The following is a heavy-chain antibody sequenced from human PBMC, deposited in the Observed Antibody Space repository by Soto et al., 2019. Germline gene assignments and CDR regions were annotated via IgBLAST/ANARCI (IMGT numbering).Heavy chain of an antibody. V-gene: IGHV3-33*01. CDR3: ARDPLPYYDFWRGPDY. CDR1: GFTFSSYG. J-gene: IGHJ4*02. Sequence: GGSLRLSCAASGFTFSSYGMHWVRQAPGKGLEWVAVIWYDGSNKYYADSVKGRFTISRDNSKNTLYLQMNSLRAEDTAVYYCARDPLPYYDFWRGPDYWGQGTLVTVSS. D-gene: IGHD3-3*01. CDR2: IWYDGSNK.